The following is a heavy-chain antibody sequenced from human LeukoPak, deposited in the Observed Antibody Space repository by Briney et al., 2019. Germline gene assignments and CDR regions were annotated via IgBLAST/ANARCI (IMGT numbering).Heavy chain of an antibody. V-gene: IGHV3-21*01. CDR2: ISSSGTYT. CDR3: ARWAQYQLLYSFNYGMDV. D-gene: IGHD2-2*02. Sequence: GGSLRLSCAASGFTFNSYDMNWVRQAPGKGLEWVSSISSSGTYTFYADSVKGRFSISRDNAKDSLYLQMSSLRAEDTATYYCARWAQYQLLYSFNYGMDVWGQGTAVTVSS. CDR1: GFTFNSYD. J-gene: IGHJ6*02.